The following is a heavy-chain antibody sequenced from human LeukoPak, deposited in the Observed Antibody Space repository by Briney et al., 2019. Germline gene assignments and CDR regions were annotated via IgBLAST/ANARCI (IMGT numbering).Heavy chain of an antibody. CDR1: GFTLGSYA. V-gene: IGHV3-30*04. CDR2: ISYDGSNK. D-gene: IGHD3-10*01. CDR3: ARSLLFRVGELSTAIDY. J-gene: IGHJ4*02. Sequence: PGRSLRLSCSASGFTLGSYAVGCVRQAPGRGLGWVAVISYDGSNKYYADSVKGRFTISRDNSKNTLYLQMNSLRAEDTAVYYCARSLLFRVGELSTAIDYWGQGTLVTVSS.